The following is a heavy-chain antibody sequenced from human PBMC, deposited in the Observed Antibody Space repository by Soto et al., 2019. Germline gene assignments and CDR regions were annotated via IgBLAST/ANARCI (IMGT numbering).Heavy chain of an antibody. Sequence: RASVKVSCKASGGTFSSYAISWVRQAPGQGLEWMGGIIPIFGTANYAQKFQGRVTITADESTSTAYMELSSLRSEDTAVYYCARVYDILTGYRYYFAYWGQGTLVTVSS. V-gene: IGHV1-69*13. CDR1: GGTFSSYA. D-gene: IGHD3-9*01. CDR3: ARVYDILTGYRYYFAY. CDR2: IIPIFGTA. J-gene: IGHJ4*02.